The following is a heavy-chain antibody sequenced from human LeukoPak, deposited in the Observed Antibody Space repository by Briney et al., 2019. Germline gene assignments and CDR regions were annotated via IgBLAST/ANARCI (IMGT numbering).Heavy chain of an antibody. CDR1: GFTFSSYS. D-gene: IGHD3-10*01. CDR3: AKDLRYYGSGSYYSYYYGMDV. CDR2: ISYDGSNE. J-gene: IGHJ6*02. Sequence: PGGSLRLSCAASGFTFSSYSMNWVRQAPGKGLEWVAVISYDGSNELYADSVKGRFSISRDKSKNTLYLQMNSLRAEDTAVYYCAKDLRYYGSGSYYSYYYGMDVWGQGTTVTVSS. V-gene: IGHV3-30*18.